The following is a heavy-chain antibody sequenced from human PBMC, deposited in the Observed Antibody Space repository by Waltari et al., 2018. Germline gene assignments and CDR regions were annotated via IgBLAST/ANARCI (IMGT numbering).Heavy chain of an antibody. CDR3: AKDRDCSGGSCYSDGY. J-gene: IGHJ4*02. D-gene: IGHD2-15*01. CDR2: ISGSGGST. CDR1: GFTFSSYA. V-gene: IGHV3-23*04. Sequence: EVKLVESGGGLVQPGRSLRLSCAASGFTFSSYAMSWVRKAPGKGLEWVSGISGSGGSTYYADSVKGRFTISRDNSKNTVYLDMNSLRAEDTAVYYCAKDRDCSGGSCYSDGYWGQGTLVTVSS.